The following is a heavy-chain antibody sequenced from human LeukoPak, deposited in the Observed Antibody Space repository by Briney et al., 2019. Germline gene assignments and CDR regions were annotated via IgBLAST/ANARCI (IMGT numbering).Heavy chain of an antibody. D-gene: IGHD3-22*01. V-gene: IGHV1-2*02. CDR1: GYTFTGYY. Sequence: ASVKVSCKASGYTFTGYYMHWVRQAPGQGLEWMGWINPNSGGTNCAQKFQGRVTMTRDTSISTAYMELSRLRSDDTAVYYCARASEYYYDRARGAFDIWGQGTMVTVSS. J-gene: IGHJ3*02. CDR2: INPNSGGT. CDR3: ARASEYYYDRARGAFDI.